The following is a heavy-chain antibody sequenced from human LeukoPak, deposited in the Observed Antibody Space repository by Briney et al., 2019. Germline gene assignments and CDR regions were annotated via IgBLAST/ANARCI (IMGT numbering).Heavy chain of an antibody. D-gene: IGHD6-19*01. V-gene: IGHV3-30*18. CDR1: GFTFNDYW. Sequence: GGSLRLSCAASGFTFNDYWMHWVRQAPGKGLEWVAVISYDGSNKYYADSVKGRFTISRDNSKNTLYLQMNSLRAEDTAVYYCAKDRSGIAVAAPFDYWGQGTLVTVSS. J-gene: IGHJ4*02. CDR3: AKDRSGIAVAAPFDY. CDR2: ISYDGSNK.